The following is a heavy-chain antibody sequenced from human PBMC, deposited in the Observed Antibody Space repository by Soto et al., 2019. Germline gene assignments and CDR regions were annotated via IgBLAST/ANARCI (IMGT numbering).Heavy chain of an antibody. Sequence: QVQLVQSGAEVKKPGASVKVSCKASGYTFTSYDINWVRQATGQGLEWMGWMNPNRGNTCYAQKFQGRVTMNTNTPRITAYMELSSLSSEDTAVYYCAGEAAALGNDYWGQATLVTVPS. D-gene: IGHD2-2*01. CDR1: GYTFTSYD. J-gene: IGHJ4*02. V-gene: IGHV1-8*01. CDR2: MNPNRGNT. CDR3: AGEAAALGNDY.